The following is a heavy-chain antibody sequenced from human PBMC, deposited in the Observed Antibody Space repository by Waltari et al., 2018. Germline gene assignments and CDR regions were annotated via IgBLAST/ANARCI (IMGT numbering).Heavy chain of an antibody. CDR2: ITPNSGDI. CDR1: GYTFTDYN. V-gene: IGHV1-2*02. J-gene: IGHJ4*02. Sequence: QVQLVQSGTEVKKPGASVKVSCKASGYTFTDYNVHWMRQAPGQGLEWMGWITPNSGDIIYAQKFQGRVTMTRDTSIRTAYMDLGSLTSDDTAVYYCARGFCSGGTCYGGGWGQGTLVTVSS. CDR3: ARGFCSGGTCYGGG. D-gene: IGHD2-15*01.